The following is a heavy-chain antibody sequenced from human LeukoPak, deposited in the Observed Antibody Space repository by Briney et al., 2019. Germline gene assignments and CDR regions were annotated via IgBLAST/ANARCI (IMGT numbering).Heavy chain of an antibody. J-gene: IGHJ6*02. CDR1: GYTFTSYD. D-gene: IGHD1-26*01. CDR2: MNPNSGNT. CDR3: AKDMSVGAFYYYYGMDV. Sequence: ASVKVSCKASGYTFTSYDIYWVRQATGQGLEWMGWMNPNSGNTGYAQKFQGRVTMTRNTSISTAYMELSSLRSEDTALYYCAKDMSVGAFYYYYGMDVWGQGTTVTVSS. V-gene: IGHV1-8*01.